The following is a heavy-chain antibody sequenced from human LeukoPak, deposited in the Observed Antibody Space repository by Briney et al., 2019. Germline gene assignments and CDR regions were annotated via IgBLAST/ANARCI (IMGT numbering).Heavy chain of an antibody. CDR1: GYTFTSYG. J-gene: IGHJ4*02. CDR3: ARDRGYSYAQIYYFDY. D-gene: IGHD5-18*01. V-gene: IGHV1-18*01. Sequence: ASVKVSCKASGYTFTSYGISWVRQAPGQGLEWMGWISAYNGNTNYAQKLQGRVTMTTDTSTSAAYMELRSLRSDDTAVYYCARDRGYSYAQIYYFDYWGQGTLVTVSS. CDR2: ISAYNGNT.